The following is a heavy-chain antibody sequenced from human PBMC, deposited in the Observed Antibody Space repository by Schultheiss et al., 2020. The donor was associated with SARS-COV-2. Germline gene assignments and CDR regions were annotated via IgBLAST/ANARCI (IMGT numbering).Heavy chain of an antibody. V-gene: IGHV4-59*08. J-gene: IGHJ5*02. Sequence: SETLSLTCTVSGGSISSYYWSWIRQPPGKGLEWIGEIYHSGSTNYNPSLKSRVTISVDKSKNQFSLKLSSVTAADTAVYYCARQGRNVDTAMVPWGQGTLVTVSS. D-gene: IGHD5-18*01. CDR2: IYHSGST. CDR3: ARQGRNVDTAMVP. CDR1: GGSISSYY.